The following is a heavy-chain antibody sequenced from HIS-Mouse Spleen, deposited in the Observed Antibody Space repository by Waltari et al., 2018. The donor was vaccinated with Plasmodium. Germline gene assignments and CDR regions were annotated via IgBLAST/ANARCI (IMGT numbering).Heavy chain of an antibody. CDR2: IYYSGST. Sequence: QVQLQESGPGLVKPSQTLSLTCTVSGGSISSGGYYWSWIRQHPGKGLEWIGYIYYSGSTYYNPSLNTRVTISVDTSKNQFSLKLISVTAADTAVYYCARSIAATVTFYFDYWGQGTLVTVSS. V-gene: IGHV4-31*03. D-gene: IGHD6-13*01. CDR1: GGSISSGGYY. J-gene: IGHJ4*02. CDR3: ARSIAATVTFYFDY.